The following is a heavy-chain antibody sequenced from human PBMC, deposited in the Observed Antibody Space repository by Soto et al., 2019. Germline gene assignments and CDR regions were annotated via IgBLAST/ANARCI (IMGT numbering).Heavy chain of an antibody. CDR2: VYYSGST. D-gene: IGHD5-18*01. CDR1: GGSINGYY. CDR3: ARDRNDSYGRTPLGY. Sequence: KHSLTLSLTCTLSGGSINGYYWSWIRKTPGKGLEWIGYVYYSGSTKYNPSLESRVTMSVDTSKNQFSLKLSSVTAADTAVYYCARDRNDSYGRTPLGYWGQGTLVAVSS. J-gene: IGHJ4*02. V-gene: IGHV4-59*12.